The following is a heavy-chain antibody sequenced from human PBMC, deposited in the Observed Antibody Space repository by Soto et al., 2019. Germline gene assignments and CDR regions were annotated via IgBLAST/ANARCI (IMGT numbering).Heavy chain of an antibody. D-gene: IGHD3-3*01. CDR1: GFKFSTYG. CDR3: ARDRRFLEWLDY. CDR2: IWFDGSNK. Sequence: QVQVVESGGGVVQPGRSLRLSCVASGFKFSTYGMYWVRQAPGKGLEWVAVIWFDGSNKYYGDSVKGRFTISRDNSKNTVYLQMNSLRVEDTAVYYCARDRRFLEWLDYWGQGTLVTVSS. J-gene: IGHJ4*02. V-gene: IGHV3-33*01.